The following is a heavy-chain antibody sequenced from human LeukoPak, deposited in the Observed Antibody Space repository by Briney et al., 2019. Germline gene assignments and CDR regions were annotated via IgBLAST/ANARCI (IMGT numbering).Heavy chain of an antibody. CDR1: GFTFSSYW. V-gene: IGHV3-74*01. D-gene: IGHD1-1*01. Sequence: GGSLRLSCAASGFTFSSYWMHWVRQAPGKGLVWVSRINSDGSSTNYADSVKGRFTISRDNAKNTLYLQMNSLRAEDTAVYYCARRSPGTRKYNWFDPWGQGTLVTVSS. J-gene: IGHJ5*02. CDR3: ARRSPGTRKYNWFDP. CDR2: INSDGSST.